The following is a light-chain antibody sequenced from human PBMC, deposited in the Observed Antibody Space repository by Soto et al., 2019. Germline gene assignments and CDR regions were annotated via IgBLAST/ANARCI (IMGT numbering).Light chain of an antibody. Sequence: EIVLTQSPATLSLSPGERATLSCRASQSVRNDLVWYHQKPGQAPRVLIYSASNRATAIPARFSGSGSGKDFTLTISSLGPEDFAVYYCQQRTNCPPTFGGGTKVEMK. J-gene: IGKJ4*01. CDR2: SAS. CDR3: QQRTNCPPT. CDR1: QSVRND. V-gene: IGKV3-11*01.